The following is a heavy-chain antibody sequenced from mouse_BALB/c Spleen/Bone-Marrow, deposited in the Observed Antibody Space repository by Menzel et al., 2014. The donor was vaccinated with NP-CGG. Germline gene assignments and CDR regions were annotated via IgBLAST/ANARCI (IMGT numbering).Heavy chain of an antibody. V-gene: IGHV1-14*01. Sequence: VQLQQSGPELVKPGASVKMSCKASGYTFTSYVMHWVKQKPGQGLEWIGYINPYNDGTKYNEKFKGKATLTSDKSSSTAYIEHSSLTSEDSAVYYCAREGGYYAMDSWGQGTSVTVSS. CDR3: AREGGYYAMDS. J-gene: IGHJ4*01. CDR2: INPYNDGT. CDR1: GYTFTSYV.